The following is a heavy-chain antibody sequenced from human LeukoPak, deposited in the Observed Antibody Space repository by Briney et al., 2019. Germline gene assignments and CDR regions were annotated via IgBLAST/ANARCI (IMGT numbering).Heavy chain of an antibody. CDR2: IRNKAKSHTT. D-gene: IGHD3-10*01. V-gene: IGHV3-72*01. CDR3: VRGRNSFDY. J-gene: IGHJ4*02. Sequence: PGGSLRLSCAASGFTFSDYYMDWVRQAPGKGLERVARIRNKAKSHTTEYAASVKGRFTISRDDSKNSLFLQMNSLKTEDTAVYYCVRGRNSFDYWGQGTLVTVSS. CDR1: GFTFSDYY.